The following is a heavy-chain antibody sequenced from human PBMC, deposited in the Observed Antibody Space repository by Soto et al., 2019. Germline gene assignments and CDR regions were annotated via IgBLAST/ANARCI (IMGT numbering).Heavy chain of an antibody. J-gene: IGHJ5*02. CDR1: GLTFSGYW. CDR3: ARHTPHNWFDP. Sequence: EVQLVESGGGLVHPGGSLRLSCAASGLTFSGYWMHWVRQAPGKWLVWVSRINTDGTVTNYGDFVEGRFTISTDDAKNTLYLQMNSLRAEDTAVYYCARHTPHNWFDPWGQGILVTVSS. V-gene: IGHV3-74*01. D-gene: IGHD2-2*02. CDR2: INTDGTVT.